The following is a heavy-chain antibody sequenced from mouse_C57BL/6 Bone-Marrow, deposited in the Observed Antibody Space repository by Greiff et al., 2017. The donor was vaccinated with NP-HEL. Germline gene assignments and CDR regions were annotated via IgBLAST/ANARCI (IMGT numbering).Heavy chain of an antibody. CDR3: ARDWSNYEGAY. D-gene: IGHD2-5*01. CDR2: INYDGSST. V-gene: IGHV5-16*01. J-gene: IGHJ3*01. CDR1: GFTFSDYY. Sequence: EVKLEESEGGLVQPGSSMKLSCTASGFTFSDYYMAWVRQVPEKGLEWVANINYDGSSTYYLDSLKSRFIISRDNAKNILYLQMSSLKSEDTATYYCARDWSNYEGAYWGQGTLVTVSA.